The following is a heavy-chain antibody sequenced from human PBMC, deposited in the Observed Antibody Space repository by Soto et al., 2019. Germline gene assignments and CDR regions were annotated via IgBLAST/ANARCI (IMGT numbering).Heavy chain of an antibody. J-gene: IGHJ4*02. CDR1: GYTFTSYA. CDR3: ARIRVPLGYCSSTSCYAYFDY. Sequence: QVQLVQSGAEVKKPGASVKVSCKASGYTFTSYAMHWVRQAPGQRLEWMGWINAGNGNTKYSQKFQSRVTITRDTSASTAYMELSSLRSEDTAVYYCARIRVPLGYCSSTSCYAYFDYWGQGTLVTVSS. V-gene: IGHV1-3*01. CDR2: INAGNGNT. D-gene: IGHD2-2*01.